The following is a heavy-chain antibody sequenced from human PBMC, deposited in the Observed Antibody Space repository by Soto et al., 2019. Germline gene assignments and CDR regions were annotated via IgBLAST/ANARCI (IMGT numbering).Heavy chain of an antibody. J-gene: IGHJ4*02. CDR1: GFTFSSYG. CDR2: IWYDGSNE. D-gene: IGHD6-6*01. V-gene: IGHV3-33*01. Sequence: QVQLVESGGGVVQPGRSLRLSCAASGFTFSSYGMHWVRQAPGKGLEWVAVIWYDGSNEYYADSVKGRFTISRDNSKNTLYLQMNSLRAEDTAVYYCARAAAARPSPYYFDYWGQGTLVTVSS. CDR3: ARAAAARPSPYYFDY.